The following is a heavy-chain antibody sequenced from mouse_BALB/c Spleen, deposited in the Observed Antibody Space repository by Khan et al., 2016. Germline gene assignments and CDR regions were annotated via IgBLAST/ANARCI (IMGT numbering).Heavy chain of an antibody. V-gene: IGHV14-1*02. D-gene: IGHD2-10*01. J-gene: IGHJ3*01. CDR2: IDPENGNT. CDR3: ARAYYGNYAWFAY. CDR1: GFNIIHYY. Sequence: VQLKQSGAELVRPGALVKLSCKASGFNIIHYYMHWVKQRPEQGLEWIGWIDPENGNTINDPKFQGKAIITADTSSNTADLQLPSLTSEDTAVYYCARAYYGNYAWFAYWGQGTLVTVSA.